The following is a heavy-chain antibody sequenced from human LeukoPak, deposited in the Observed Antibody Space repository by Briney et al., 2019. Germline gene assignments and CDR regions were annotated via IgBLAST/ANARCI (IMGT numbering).Heavy chain of an antibody. J-gene: IGHJ4*02. CDR1: GFTFSNYS. V-gene: IGHV3-23*01. Sequence: GGSLRLSCAAYGFTFSNYSMTWVRQAPGKGLEWDSSTSGSDTNTYYADSVKGRFTISRDNSKNTLELQMDSLRAEDTAVYYCTKARSASSSSCYNYWGQGILVTVSS. D-gene: IGHD2-2*02. CDR2: TSGSDTNT. CDR3: TKARSASSSSCYNY.